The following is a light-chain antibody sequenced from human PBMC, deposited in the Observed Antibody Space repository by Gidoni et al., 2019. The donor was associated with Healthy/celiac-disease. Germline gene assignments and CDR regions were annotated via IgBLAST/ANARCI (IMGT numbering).Light chain of an antibody. CDR2: DVS. V-gene: IGLV2-14*03. CDR1: SSDVGGYNY. J-gene: IGLJ1*01. Sequence: QSALTQPAHASGFPGRSITISCTGTSSDVGGYNYVSWYQQHPGKAPKLMIYDVSNRPSGVSNRFSGSKSGNTASLTISGLQAEDEADYYCSSYTSSSTPYVFGTGTKVTVL. CDR3: SSYTSSSTPYV.